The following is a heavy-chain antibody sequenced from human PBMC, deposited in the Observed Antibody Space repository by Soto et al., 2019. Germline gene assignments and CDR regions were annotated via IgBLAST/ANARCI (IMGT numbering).Heavy chain of an antibody. V-gene: IGHV1-18*01. CDR2: ISAYNGNT. Sequence: ASVKVSCKASGYTFTSYGISWVRQAPGQGLEWMGWISAYNGNTNYAQKLQGRVTMTTDTSTSTAYMELRSLRSDDTAVYYCARLLRFLEWLPYYYMDVWGEGTTVTVSS. D-gene: IGHD3-3*01. CDR3: ARLLRFLEWLPYYYMDV. CDR1: GYTFTSYG. J-gene: IGHJ6*03.